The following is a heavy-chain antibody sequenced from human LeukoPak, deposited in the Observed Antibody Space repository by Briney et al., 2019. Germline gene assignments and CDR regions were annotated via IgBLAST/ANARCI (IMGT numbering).Heavy chain of an antibody. J-gene: IGHJ6*03. D-gene: IGHD5-24*01. V-gene: IGHV3-23*01. CDR1: GFTFSSYG. CDR2: ISGSGGST. CDR3: AVNPRTDGYYYYYMDV. Sequence: GGSLRLSCAASGFTFSSYGMSWVRQAPGKGLEWVSAISGSGGSTYYADSVKGRFTISRDNSKNTLYLQINSLRADDTAVYYCAVNPRTDGYYYYYMDVWGKGTTVTVSS.